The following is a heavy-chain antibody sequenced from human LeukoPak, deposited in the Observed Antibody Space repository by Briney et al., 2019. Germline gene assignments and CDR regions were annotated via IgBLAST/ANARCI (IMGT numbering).Heavy chain of an antibody. D-gene: IGHD6-19*01. Sequence: PGGSLRLSCAASGFTFDDYAMHWVRQAPGKGLEWVSGISWNSGSIGYADSVKGRFTISRDNAKNSLYLQMNNLRAEDTALYYCAKASSGWYRMDYWGQGTLVTVSS. CDR3: AKASSGWYRMDY. CDR1: GFTFDDYA. V-gene: IGHV3-9*01. J-gene: IGHJ4*02. CDR2: ISWNSGSI.